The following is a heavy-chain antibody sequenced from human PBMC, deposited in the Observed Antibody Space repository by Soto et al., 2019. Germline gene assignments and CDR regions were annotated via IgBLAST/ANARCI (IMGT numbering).Heavy chain of an antibody. CDR3: AKDAVYKDGLWLMDQ. J-gene: IGHJ4*02. V-gene: IGHV3-23*01. CDR1: GFTLSTFG. Sequence: PGGSLRLSCAVSGFTLSTFGMTWVGQSPGKGLECVSGITGSGSQIHYADSVKGRFTISKDNSKNTLYLQMDSLRADDTAVYFCAKDAVYKDGLWLMDQWGQGTQVTVSS. CDR2: ITGSGSQI. D-gene: IGHD2-21*01.